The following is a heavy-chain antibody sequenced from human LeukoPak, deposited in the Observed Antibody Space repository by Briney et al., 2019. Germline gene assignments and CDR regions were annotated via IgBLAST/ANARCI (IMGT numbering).Heavy chain of an antibody. CDR3: ASTTAAAGNLDDY. D-gene: IGHD6-13*01. J-gene: IGHJ4*02. Sequence: SETLSLTCTVSGGSISSYYWSWLRQPAGKGLEWIGEINHSGSTNYNPSLKSRVIISVDTSKNQFSLKLSSVTAADTAVYYCASTTAAAGNLDDYWGQGTLVTVSS. CDR1: GGSISSYY. V-gene: IGHV4-34*01. CDR2: INHSGST.